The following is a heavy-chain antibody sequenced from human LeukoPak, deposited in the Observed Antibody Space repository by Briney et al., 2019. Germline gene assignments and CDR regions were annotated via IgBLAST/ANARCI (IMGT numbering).Heavy chain of an antibody. D-gene: IGHD5-12*01. CDR1: GYTFTGYY. CDR2: INPNSGGT. V-gene: IGHV1-2*02. Sequence: GASVKVSCKASGYTFTGYYMHWVRQAPGQGLEWMGWINPNSGGTNYAQKFQGRVTMTRDTSISTAYMELSRLRSDDTAVYYCARDLGSGYDFIDYWGQGTLVTVSS. J-gene: IGHJ4*02. CDR3: ARDLGSGYDFIDY.